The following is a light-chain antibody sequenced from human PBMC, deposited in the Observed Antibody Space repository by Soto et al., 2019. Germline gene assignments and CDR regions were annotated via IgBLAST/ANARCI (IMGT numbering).Light chain of an antibody. CDR3: QQSYITPQT. J-gene: IGKJ1*01. CDR2: VTS. V-gene: IGKV1-39*01. Sequence: DIQMTQSPNSLSASVGDRVTITCRTSQNIDKFLNWYQQKPGKAPRLLIYVTSSLQTGVPSRFSGSGSVTDFSLTINSLDPEDFATYYCQQSYITPQTFGQGTKVEI. CDR1: QNIDKF.